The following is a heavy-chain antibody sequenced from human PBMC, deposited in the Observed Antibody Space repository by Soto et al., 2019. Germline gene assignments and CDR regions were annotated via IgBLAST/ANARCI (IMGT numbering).Heavy chain of an antibody. CDR2: ISGSGGST. D-gene: IGHD3-22*01. Sequence: PGGSLRLSCAASGFTFSSYAMSWVRQAPGKGLEWVSAISGSGGSTYYADSVKGRFTISRDNSKNTLYLQMNSLRAEDTAVYYCAKTVLDYYDSSRYFDYWGQGTLVTVSS. CDR1: GFTFSSYA. V-gene: IGHV3-23*01. J-gene: IGHJ4*02. CDR3: AKTVLDYYDSSRYFDY.